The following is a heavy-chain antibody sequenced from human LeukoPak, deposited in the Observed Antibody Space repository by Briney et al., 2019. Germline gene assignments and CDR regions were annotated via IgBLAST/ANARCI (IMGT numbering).Heavy chain of an antibody. CDR1: GVSISSYY. CDR3: ARAHYGGNRGIDY. Sequence: KTSETLSLTCTVSGVSISSYYWSWIRQPPGKGLEWIGYIYHSGSTYYNPSLKSRVTISVDRSKNQFSLKLSSVTAADTAVYYCARAHYGGNRGIDYWGQGTLVTVSS. D-gene: IGHD4-23*01. V-gene: IGHV4-59*12. CDR2: IYHSGST. J-gene: IGHJ4*02.